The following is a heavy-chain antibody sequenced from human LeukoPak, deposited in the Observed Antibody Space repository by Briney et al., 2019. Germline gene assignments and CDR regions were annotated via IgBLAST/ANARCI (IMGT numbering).Heavy chain of an antibody. CDR1: GYTFTSYA. Sequence: ASVKVSCKASGYTFTSYATHWVRQAPGQRLEWMGWINAGNGNTKYSQKFQGRVTITRDTSASTAYMELSSLRSEDTAVYYCARKGGYSQTLYYFDYWGQGTLVTVSS. V-gene: IGHV1-3*01. CDR2: INAGNGNT. CDR3: ARKGGYSQTLYYFDY. J-gene: IGHJ4*02. D-gene: IGHD3-10*01.